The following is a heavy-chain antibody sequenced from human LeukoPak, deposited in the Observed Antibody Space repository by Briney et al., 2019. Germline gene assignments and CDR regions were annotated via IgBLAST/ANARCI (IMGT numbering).Heavy chain of an antibody. CDR3: AKNPEASPVAVDGRWFDP. Sequence: GGSLRLSCAASGFTFSSYAMSWVRQAPGKGLEWVSAISGSGGSTYYADSVKGRFTISRDNSKNTLYLQMNTLSAEATAVYYCAKNPEASPVAVDGRWFDPWGQGTLVTVSS. D-gene: IGHD6-19*01. J-gene: IGHJ5*02. CDR1: GFTFSSYA. V-gene: IGHV3-23*01. CDR2: ISGSGGST.